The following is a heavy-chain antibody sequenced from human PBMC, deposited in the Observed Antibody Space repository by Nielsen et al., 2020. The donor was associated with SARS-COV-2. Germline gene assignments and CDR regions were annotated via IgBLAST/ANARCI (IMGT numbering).Heavy chain of an antibody. V-gene: IGHV3-30-3*01. J-gene: IGHJ5*02. CDR3: AKDAGFSYGESWFDP. D-gene: IGHD4-17*01. CDR1: GFTFSSYA. CDR2: ISYDGSNK. Sequence: GESLKISCAASGFTFSSYAMHWVRQAPGKGLEWVAVISYDGSNKYYADSVKGRFTISRDNSKNTLYLQMNSLRAEDTAVYYCAKDAGFSYGESWFDPWGQGTLVTVSS.